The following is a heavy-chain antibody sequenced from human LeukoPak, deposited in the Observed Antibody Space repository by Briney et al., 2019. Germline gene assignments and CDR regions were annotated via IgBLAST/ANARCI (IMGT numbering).Heavy chain of an antibody. V-gene: IGHV1-69*04. D-gene: IGHD1-26*01. CDR3: ARSQSQSGSYRYYFTY. J-gene: IGHJ4*02. CDR2: IIPILGIA. Sequence: SVKVSCKASGGTFSSYAISWVRQAPGQGLEWMGRIIPILGIANYAQKFQGRVTITADKSTSTAYMELSSLRSEDTAVYYCARSQSQSGSYRYYFTYWGQGTLVTVSS. CDR1: GGTFSSYA.